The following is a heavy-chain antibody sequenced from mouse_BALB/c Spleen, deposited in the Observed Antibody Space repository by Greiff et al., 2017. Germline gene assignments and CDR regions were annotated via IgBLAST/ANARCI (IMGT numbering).Heavy chain of an antibody. Sequence: VQLVESGAELAKPGASVKMSCKASGYTFTSYWMHWVKQRPGQGLEWIGYINPSTGYTEYNQKFKDKATLTADKSSSTAYMQLSSLTSEDSAVYYCARGSSYWYFDVWGAGTTVTVSS. D-gene: IGHD1-1*01. CDR2: INPSTGYT. V-gene: IGHV1-7*01. CDR3: ARGSSYWYFDV. CDR1: GYTFTSYW. J-gene: IGHJ1*01.